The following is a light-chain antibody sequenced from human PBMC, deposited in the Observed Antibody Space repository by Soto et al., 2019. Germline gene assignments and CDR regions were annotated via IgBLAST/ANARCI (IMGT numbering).Light chain of an antibody. CDR2: GAS. J-gene: IGKJ4*01. V-gene: IGKV1-9*01. CDR1: QGIRSF. CDR3: QHRNTYPLT. Sequence: DIQLTQSPSFLSASIGDRVTITCRASQGIRSFLAWYQQKPGKAPNLLISGASILRTGVPSRFSGSGSGTEFTLTISSLQPDDFATYYCQHRNTYPLTFGGGTKVEI.